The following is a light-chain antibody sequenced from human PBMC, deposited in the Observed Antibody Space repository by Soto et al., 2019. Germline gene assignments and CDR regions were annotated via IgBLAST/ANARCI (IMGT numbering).Light chain of an antibody. CDR2: DAS. CDR3: QQRNVWPPIT. V-gene: IGKV3-11*01. CDR1: QSIRTS. J-gene: IGKJ5*01. Sequence: EVVLTQSPATLSFSPGERVTLSCRASQSIRTSLAWYQQKPGQAPRLVIFDASNRANGVPARFGGSGSGTDFTLTINSLEPEDFAVYYCQQRNVWPPITFGQGTRLEIK.